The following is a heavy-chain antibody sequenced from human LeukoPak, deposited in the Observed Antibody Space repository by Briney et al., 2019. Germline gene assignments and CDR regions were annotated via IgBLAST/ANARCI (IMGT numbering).Heavy chain of an antibody. CDR2: ISYDGSNK. CDR3: ARALSIAEAESYFDY. Sequence: GGSLRLSCAASGFTFSSYAMSWVRQAPGKGLEWVAVISYDGSNKYYADSVKGRFTISRDNSKNTLYLQMNSLRAEDTAVYYCARALSIAEAESYFDYWGQGTLVTVSS. V-gene: IGHV3-30-3*01. CDR1: GFTFSSYA. J-gene: IGHJ4*02. D-gene: IGHD6-13*01.